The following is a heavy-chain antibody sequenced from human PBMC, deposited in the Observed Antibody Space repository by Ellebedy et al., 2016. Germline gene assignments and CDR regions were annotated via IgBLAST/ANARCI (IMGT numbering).Heavy chain of an antibody. J-gene: IGHJ6*02. Sequence: SETLSLTXAVSAGSFSGYSWSWIRQPPGKGLEWIGEINHSGGTNYNPSLKSRVTISVDTSKSQFSLKLRSVTAADTAVYYCARQPLVTAIGGPYYYYGMDVWGQGTTVTVSS. V-gene: IGHV4-34*01. CDR2: INHSGGT. D-gene: IGHD2-21*02. CDR1: AGSFSGYS. CDR3: ARQPLVTAIGGPYYYYGMDV.